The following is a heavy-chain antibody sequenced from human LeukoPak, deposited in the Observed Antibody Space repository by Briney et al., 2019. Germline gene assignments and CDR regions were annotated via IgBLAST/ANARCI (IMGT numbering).Heavy chain of an antibody. D-gene: IGHD4-11*01. J-gene: IGHJ5*02. CDR2: IYYSGST. CDR3: AREATVTTDWFDP. CDR1: GGSISSGGYY. Sequence: SETLSLTCTVSGGSISSGGYYWSWLRQHPGKGLEWIGYIYYSGSTYYNPSLKSRVTISVDTSKNQFSLKLSSVTAADTAVYYCAREATVTTDWFDPWGQGTLVTVSS. V-gene: IGHV4-31*03.